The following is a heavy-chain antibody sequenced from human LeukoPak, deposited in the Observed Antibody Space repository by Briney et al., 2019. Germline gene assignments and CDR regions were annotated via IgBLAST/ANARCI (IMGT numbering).Heavy chain of an antibody. D-gene: IGHD3-10*01. CDR2: IYPGDSVT. CDR1: GFRFTSYW. V-gene: IGHV5-51*01. CDR3: ARQVLYYGSGSYYSGYGYFDY. J-gene: IGHJ4*02. Sequence: GESLKISCKGSGFRFTSYWIGWVRQMPGKGLEWMGIIYPGDSVTRFSPSFQGQVTISADKSISTAYLQWSSLKDSDTDMYYCARQVLYYGSGSYYSGYGYFDYWGQGTLVTVSS.